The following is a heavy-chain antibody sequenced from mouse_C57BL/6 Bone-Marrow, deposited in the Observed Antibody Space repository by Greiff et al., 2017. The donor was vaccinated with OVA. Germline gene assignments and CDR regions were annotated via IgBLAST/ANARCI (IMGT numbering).Heavy chain of an antibody. J-gene: IGHJ2*01. D-gene: IGHD1-1*01. CDR2: INPYNGGT. CDR1: GYTFTDYY. Sequence: VQLKQSGPVLVKPGASVKMSCKASGYTFTDYYMNWVKQSHGKSLEWIGVINPYNGGTSYNQKFKGKATLTVDKSSSTAYMELNSLTSEDSAVYYCARSGYYGSSLDYWGQGTTLTVSS. CDR3: ARSGYYGSSLDY. V-gene: IGHV1-19*01.